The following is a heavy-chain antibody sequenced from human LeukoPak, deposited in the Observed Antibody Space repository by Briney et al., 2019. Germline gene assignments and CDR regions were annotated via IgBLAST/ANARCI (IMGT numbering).Heavy chain of an antibody. CDR1: GFTFSSYT. Sequence: GSLRLSCAASGFTFSSYTMNWVRQAPGKGLEWVSSLSSSGSYIYFAGSVKGRFTISRDNAQNSLFLQMNSLRAEDTAVYYCARAANLCMDVWGQGTTVTVSS. CDR3: ARAANLCMDV. V-gene: IGHV3-21*01. CDR2: LSSSGSYI. J-gene: IGHJ6*02.